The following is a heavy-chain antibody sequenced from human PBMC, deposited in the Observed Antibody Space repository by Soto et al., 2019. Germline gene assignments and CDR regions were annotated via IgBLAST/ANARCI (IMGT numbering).Heavy chain of an antibody. CDR3: ARHPGVYAFDI. CDR1: GGSVSSGSYY. CDR2: IYYSGST. V-gene: IGHV4-61*01. Sequence: KLPETLSLTCTVSGGSVSSGSYYWSWIRQPPGKGLEWIGYIYYSGSTNYNPSLKSRVTISVDTSKNQFSLKLSSVTAADTAVYYCARHPGVYAFDIWGQGTMVTVSS. J-gene: IGHJ3*02. D-gene: IGHD2-8*01.